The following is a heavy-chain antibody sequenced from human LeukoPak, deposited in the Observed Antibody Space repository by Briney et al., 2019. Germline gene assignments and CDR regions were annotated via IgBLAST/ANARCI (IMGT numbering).Heavy chain of an antibody. CDR1: GFTFSSNS. V-gene: IGHV3-48*04. CDR3: ARDPLLIYYDSSGNEV. J-gene: IGHJ4*02. D-gene: IGHD3-22*01. Sequence: GGSLRLSCAASGFTFSSNSVNWVRKAPGKGLEWVSYIGSSSSTIYYADSVKGRFTISRDNAKNSLYLQMNSLRAEDTAVYYCARDPLLIYYDSSGNEVWGQGTLVTVSS. CDR2: IGSSSSTI.